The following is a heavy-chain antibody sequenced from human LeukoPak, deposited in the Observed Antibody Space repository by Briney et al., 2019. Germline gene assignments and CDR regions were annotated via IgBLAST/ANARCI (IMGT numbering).Heavy chain of an antibody. Sequence: PGRPLRLSCAASGFTFDDYAMHWVRQAPGQGLEWVSSIYWNSGIITYADSVRGRFTISRDNADNSLFLQMDSLRPEDTALYYCTKEETKYTFGNAFDYWGQGTLVTVSS. V-gene: IGHV3-9*01. CDR2: IYWNSGII. D-gene: IGHD4-23*01. J-gene: IGHJ4*02. CDR3: TKEETKYTFGNAFDY. CDR1: GFTFDDYA.